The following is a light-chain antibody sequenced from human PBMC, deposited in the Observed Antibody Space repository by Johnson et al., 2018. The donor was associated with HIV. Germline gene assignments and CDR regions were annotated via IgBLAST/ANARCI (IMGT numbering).Light chain of an antibody. Sequence: QSVLTQPPSVSAAPGQKVTISCSGSSSNIGNNYVSWYQQLPGAAPKLLIYDNGKRPSGIPDRFSGSKSGTSATLGITGLQTGDEADYYCGTWDSSLSALAFGTGTKVTVL. J-gene: IGLJ1*01. CDR1: SSNIGNNY. V-gene: IGLV1-51*01. CDR3: GTWDSSLSALA. CDR2: DNG.